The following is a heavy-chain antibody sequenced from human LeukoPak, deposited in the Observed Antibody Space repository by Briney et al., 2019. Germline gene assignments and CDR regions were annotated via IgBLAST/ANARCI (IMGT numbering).Heavy chain of an antibody. J-gene: IGHJ4*02. CDR1: GFTFDDYA. V-gene: IGHV3-9*01. Sequence: GGSLRLSCAASGFTFDDYAMHWVRQAPGKGLEWVSGISWNSGSIGYADSVKGRFTISRDNAKNSLYLQMNSLRAEDTALYYCATNYGDYGNFDYWGQGTLVTVSS. CDR2: ISWNSGSI. D-gene: IGHD4-17*01. CDR3: ATNYGDYGNFDY.